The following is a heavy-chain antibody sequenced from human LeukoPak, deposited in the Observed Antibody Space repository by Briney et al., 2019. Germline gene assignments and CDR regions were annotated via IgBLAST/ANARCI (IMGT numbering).Heavy chain of an antibody. J-gene: IGHJ1*01. V-gene: IGHV3-23*01. CDR1: GFTFSSYS. CDR3: AKSGSSSSRFQH. CDR2: ISGSGGST. Sequence: GSLRLSCAASGFTFSSYSMNWVRQAPGKGLEWVSAISGSGGSTYYADSVKGRFTISRDNSKNTLYLQMNSLRAEDTAVYYCAKSGSSSSRFQHWGQGTLVTVSS. D-gene: IGHD6-13*01.